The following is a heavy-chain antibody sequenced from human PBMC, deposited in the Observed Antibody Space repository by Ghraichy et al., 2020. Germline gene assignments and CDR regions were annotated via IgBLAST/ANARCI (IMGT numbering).Heavy chain of an antibody. CDR3: ARASAVVRFYYYAALDV. D-gene: IGHD4-23*01. Sequence: LTCAASGFTLSDYSINWVRQAPGKGLEWISYITSSGKFISYADSVRGRFTVSRDNARNALYLQMNSLRGEDTAVYYCARASAVVRFYYYAALDVWGQGTTVTGAS. CDR1: GFTLSDYS. CDR2: ITSSGKFI. V-gene: IGHV3-48*01. J-gene: IGHJ6*02.